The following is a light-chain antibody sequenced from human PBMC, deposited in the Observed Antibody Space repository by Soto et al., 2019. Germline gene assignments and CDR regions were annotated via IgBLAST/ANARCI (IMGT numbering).Light chain of an antibody. Sequence: QSVLTQPASVSGSPGQSITISCSGASSDVGGYDHVSWYQQHPGKAPKLMIYDVSNRPSGVSNRFSGSKSGNTASLTISGLQAEDEADYYRSSYTSSSTLVLFGGGTKLTVL. V-gene: IGLV2-14*01. CDR2: DVS. CDR3: SSYTSSSTLVL. CDR1: SSDVGGYDH. J-gene: IGLJ2*01.